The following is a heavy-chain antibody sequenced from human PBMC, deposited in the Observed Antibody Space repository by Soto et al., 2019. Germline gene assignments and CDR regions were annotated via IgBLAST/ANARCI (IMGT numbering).Heavy chain of an antibody. CDR1: GYTFTSYD. CDR2: MNPNSGNT. CDR3: AKERISTSCCNWFDP. J-gene: IGHJ5*02. Sequence: GASVKVSCKASGYTFTSYDINWVRQATGQGLEWMGWMNPNSGNTGYAQKFQGRVTMTRNTSISTAYMELSSLRSEDTAVYYCAKERISTSCCNWFDPWGQGTLVTVSS. D-gene: IGHD2-2*01. V-gene: IGHV1-8*01.